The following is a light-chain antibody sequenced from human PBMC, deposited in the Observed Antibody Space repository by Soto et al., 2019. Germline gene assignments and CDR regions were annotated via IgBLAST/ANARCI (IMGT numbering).Light chain of an antibody. Sequence: QSALTPPASASGSPGQSITISCTGTSSDGGGYNYVSWYQQHPGKAPKLMIYDVSNRPSGVSNRFSGSKSGNTASLTISGLQAEDEADYYCSSYTSSSTVVFGGGTKLTVL. CDR3: SSYTSSSTVV. J-gene: IGLJ2*01. CDR1: SSDGGGYNY. CDR2: DVS. V-gene: IGLV2-14*01.